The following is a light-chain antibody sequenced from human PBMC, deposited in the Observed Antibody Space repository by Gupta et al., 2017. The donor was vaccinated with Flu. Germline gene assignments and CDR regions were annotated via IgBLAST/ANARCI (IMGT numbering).Light chain of an antibody. CDR3: QHDCTSHT. CDR2: GAS. J-gene: IGKJ2*01. V-gene: IGKV3-20*01. Sequence: LSPGEGATLSCRASQSVASYLDWYQQKTGQAPRLLIYGASSRATGIPDRFSGSGSGTDFSLTSSRREPEDFAVYYWQHDCTSHTFGQGTKLEIK. CDR1: QSVASY.